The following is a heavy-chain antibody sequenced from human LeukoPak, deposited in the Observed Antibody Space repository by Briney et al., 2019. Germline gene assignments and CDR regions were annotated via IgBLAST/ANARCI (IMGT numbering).Heavy chain of an antibody. D-gene: IGHD6-25*01. V-gene: IGHV3-23*01. Sequence: GGSLRLSCAASGFTLRDYAMTWVRQAPGKGLEWVSMISGSGGGTYYADSVRGRFTISRDNSKNTLNLQMDSLRAEDTAVYYCAKDRGYGSGWKYFDYWGQGTLVTVSS. CDR1: GFTLRDYA. CDR3: AKDRGYGSGWKYFDY. J-gene: IGHJ4*02. CDR2: ISGSGGGT.